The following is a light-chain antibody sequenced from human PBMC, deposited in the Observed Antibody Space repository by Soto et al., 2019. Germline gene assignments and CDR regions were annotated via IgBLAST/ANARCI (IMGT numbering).Light chain of an antibody. V-gene: IGLV1-44*01. Sequence: QSVLTQPPSASGTPGQTITISCSGSSSNIGSYTVHWYQVLPGTAPKLLIYSHNQRPSGVPDRFSGSKSGTSASLAISGLQSEDEADYYCATWDDSLNTPLFGGGTKLTVL. J-gene: IGLJ2*01. CDR2: SHN. CDR1: SSNIGSYT. CDR3: ATWDDSLNTPL.